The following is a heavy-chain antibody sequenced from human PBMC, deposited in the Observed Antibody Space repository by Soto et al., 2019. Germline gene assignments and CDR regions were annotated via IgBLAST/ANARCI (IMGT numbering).Heavy chain of an antibody. J-gene: IGHJ4*02. CDR3: ATSGGGWYLY. CDR2: LNPNSGDT. D-gene: IGHD6-19*01. Sequence: QVQLVQSGAEVKKPGASVKVSCKASGYTFSSYDINWVRQATGQGLEWMGWLNPNSGDTGYAQKSQGRVTLTRNTSINTAYIDLSGLTSDDTAVYYCATSGGGWYLYWGQGTLVTVSS. CDR1: GYTFSSYD. V-gene: IGHV1-8*01.